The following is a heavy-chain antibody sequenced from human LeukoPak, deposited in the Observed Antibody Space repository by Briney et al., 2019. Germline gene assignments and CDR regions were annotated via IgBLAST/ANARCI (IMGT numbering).Heavy chain of an antibody. V-gene: IGHV3-53*01. CDR1: GFTVSYNY. J-gene: IGHJ4*02. CDR2: IYGGGST. Sequence: GGSLRLSCAVSGFTVSYNYMSWVRQAPGKGLEWVSDIYGGGSTYNADSVKGRFTISRDNSKNTLYLQMNSLRAEDTAVYYCARVYCSGGSCYDQTFDYWGQGTLVTVSS. D-gene: IGHD2-15*01. CDR3: ARVYCSGGSCYDQTFDY.